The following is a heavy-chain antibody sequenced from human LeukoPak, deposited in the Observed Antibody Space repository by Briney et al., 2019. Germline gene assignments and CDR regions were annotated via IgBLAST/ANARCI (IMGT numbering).Heavy chain of an antibody. J-gene: IGHJ3*02. CDR1: GYTFIGYY. CDR2: FDPEDGET. Sequence: ASVKVSCKASGYTFIGYYMYWVRQAPGKGLEWMGGFDPEDGETIYAQKFQGRVTMTEDTSTDTAYMELSSLRSEDTAVYYCATVDYGDSQDDAFDIWGQGTMVTVSS. D-gene: IGHD4-17*01. V-gene: IGHV1-24*01. CDR3: ATVDYGDSQDDAFDI.